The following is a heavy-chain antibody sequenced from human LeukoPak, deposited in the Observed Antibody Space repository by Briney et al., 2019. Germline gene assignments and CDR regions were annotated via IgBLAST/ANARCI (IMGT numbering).Heavy chain of an antibody. CDR3: ARDRTRYYDSSGNFDY. J-gene: IGHJ4*02. V-gene: IGHV1-18*01. Sequence: ASVKVSCKASGYTFTSYGISWVRQAPGQGLEWMGWISAYNGNANYAQKLQGRVTMTTDTSTSTAYMELRSLRSDDTAVYYCARDRTRYYDSSGNFDYWGQGTLVTVSS. CDR2: ISAYNGNA. CDR1: GYTFTSYG. D-gene: IGHD3-22*01.